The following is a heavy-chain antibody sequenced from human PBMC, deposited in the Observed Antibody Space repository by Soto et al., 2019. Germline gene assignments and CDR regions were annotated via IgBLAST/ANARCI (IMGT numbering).Heavy chain of an antibody. J-gene: IGHJ5*02. V-gene: IGHV4-59*01. CDR1: GGSISSYY. D-gene: IGHD6-13*01. CDR2: IYYSGST. Sequence: SETLSLTCTVSGGSISSYYWSWIRQPPGKGLEWIGYIYYSGSTNYNPSLKSRVTISVDTSKNQFSLKLSSVTAADTAVYYCARLAAAESLWFDPWGQGTLVTVSS. CDR3: ARLAAAESLWFDP.